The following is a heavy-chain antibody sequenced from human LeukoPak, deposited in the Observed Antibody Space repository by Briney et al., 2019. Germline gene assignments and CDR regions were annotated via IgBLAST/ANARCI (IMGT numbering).Heavy chain of an antibody. V-gene: IGHV1-69*04. D-gene: IGHD3-10*01. CDR2: ITPILGIA. CDR1: GGTFSSYA. CDR3: ARVRFGELSPYDY. J-gene: IGHJ4*02. Sequence: SVKVSCKASGGTFSSYAISWVRQAPGQGLEWMGRITPILGIANYAQKFQGRVTITADKSTSTAYMELSSLRSEDTAVYYCARVRFGELSPYDYWGQGTLVTVSS.